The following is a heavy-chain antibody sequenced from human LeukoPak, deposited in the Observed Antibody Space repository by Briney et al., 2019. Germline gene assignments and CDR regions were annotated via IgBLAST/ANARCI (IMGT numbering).Heavy chain of an antibody. CDR3: ARGPSFHLWFGELSAGYYFDY. Sequence: ASVKVSCKASGYTFTGYYMHWVRQAPGQGLEWMGWINPNSGGTNYAQKFQGRVTMTRDTSISTAYMELSRLRSDDTAVYYCARGPSFHLWFGELSAGYYFDYWGQGTLVTVSS. CDR1: GYTFTGYY. J-gene: IGHJ4*02. V-gene: IGHV1-2*02. D-gene: IGHD3-10*01. CDR2: INPNSGGT.